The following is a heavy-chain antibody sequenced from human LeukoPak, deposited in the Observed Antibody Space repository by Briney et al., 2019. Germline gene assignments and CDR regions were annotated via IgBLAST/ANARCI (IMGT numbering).Heavy chain of an antibody. V-gene: IGHV4-61*09. Sequence: SETLSLTCTVSGGSISTGSYCWSWIRQPAGKGLEWIGHIYTSGNTNYNPSLKSRVTISVDTSKNQFSLKLSSVTAADTAVYYCARGYSYGYIGYMDVWGKGTTVTVSS. CDR3: ARGYSYGYIGYMDV. CDR1: GGSISTGSYC. CDR2: IYTSGNT. J-gene: IGHJ6*03. D-gene: IGHD5-18*01.